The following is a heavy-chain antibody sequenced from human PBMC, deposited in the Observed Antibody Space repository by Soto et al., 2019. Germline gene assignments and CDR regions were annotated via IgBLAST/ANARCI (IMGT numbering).Heavy chain of an antibody. Sequence: PSETLSLTCTVSGGSISSSSYYWGWIRQPPGKGLEWIGSIYYSGSTYYNPSLKSRVTISVDTSKNQFSLKLSSVTAADTAVYYCARHRTIFGVVTWFDPWGQGTTVTVSS. J-gene: IGHJ5*02. D-gene: IGHD3-3*01. CDR1: GGSISSSSYY. CDR2: IYYSGST. CDR3: ARHRTIFGVVTWFDP. V-gene: IGHV4-39*01.